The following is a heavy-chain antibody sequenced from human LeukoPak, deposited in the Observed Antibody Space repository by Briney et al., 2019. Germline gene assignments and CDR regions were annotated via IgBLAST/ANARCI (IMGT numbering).Heavy chain of an antibody. CDR3: AKDFGY. CDR1: GFSFTSYG. D-gene: IGHD3-10*01. J-gene: IGHJ4*02. CDR2: IRYDGSNK. V-gene: IGHV3-30*02. Sequence: GRTLRLSCAASGFSFTSYGTHSVRQAPGKGLEWVAFIRYDGSNKCYADSVKGRFTISRDNSKNTRYLQMDSLRAEDTAVYYCAKDFGYWGQGALVSVSS.